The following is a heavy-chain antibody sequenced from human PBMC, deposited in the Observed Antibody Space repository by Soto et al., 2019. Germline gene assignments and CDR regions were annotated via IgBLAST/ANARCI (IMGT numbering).Heavy chain of an antibody. V-gene: IGHV4-61*01. D-gene: IGHD3-10*01. CDR1: GGSVSSGSYY. CDR3: ARDHGGATMALLY. J-gene: IGHJ4*02. Sequence: PSETLSLTCTVSGGSVSSGSYYWSWIRQPPGKGLEWIGYIYYSGSTNYNPSLKSRVTISVDTSKNQFSLKLSSVTAADTGVYYCARDHGGATMALLYWGQGTLVTVSS. CDR2: IYYSGST.